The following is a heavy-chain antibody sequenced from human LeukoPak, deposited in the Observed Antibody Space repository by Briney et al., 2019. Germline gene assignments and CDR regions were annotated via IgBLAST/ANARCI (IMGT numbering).Heavy chain of an antibody. V-gene: IGHV3-48*04. J-gene: IGHJ3*02. D-gene: IGHD1-26*01. CDR1: GFTFSRYG. CDR2: ISSGSSSI. Sequence: GGSLRLSCAVSGFTFSRYGMNWVRQAPGKGLEWVSYISSGSSSIYYADSMKGRFTISRDNAKNLLYLQMNSLRAEDTAVYYCGRDGVGADFDAVDIWGQGTMVTVSS. CDR3: GRDGVGADFDAVDI.